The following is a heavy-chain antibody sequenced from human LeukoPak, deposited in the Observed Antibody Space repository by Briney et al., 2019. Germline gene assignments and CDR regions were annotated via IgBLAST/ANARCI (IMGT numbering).Heavy chain of an antibody. D-gene: IGHD3-22*01. V-gene: IGHV3-66*01. Sequence: GGSLRLSCAASGFTVSSNYMSWVRQAPGKGLEWVSVIYSGGSTYYADSVKGRFTISRDNSKNTLYLQMNSLRAEDTAVYYCAREMGTYYYDSSGYYTRLDYYYGMDVWGQGTTVTVSS. J-gene: IGHJ6*02. CDR1: GFTVSSNY. CDR3: AREMGTYYYDSSGYYTRLDYYYGMDV. CDR2: IYSGGST.